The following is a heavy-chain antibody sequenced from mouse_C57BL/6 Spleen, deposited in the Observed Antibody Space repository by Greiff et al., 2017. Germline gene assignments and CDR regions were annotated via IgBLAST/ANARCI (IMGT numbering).Heavy chain of an antibody. CDR2: TSSGSSTI. D-gene: IGHD1-2*01. CDR1: GFTFSDYG. CDR3: ARPYYGGAMDY. V-gene: IGHV5-17*01. J-gene: IGHJ4*01. Sequence: EVKLMESGGGLVKPGGSLKLSCAASGFTFSDYGMHWVRQAPEKGLGWVAYTSSGSSTIYYADTVKGRFTISRDNAKNTLFLQMTRLRSEDTAMYYCARPYYGGAMDYWGQGTSVTVSS.